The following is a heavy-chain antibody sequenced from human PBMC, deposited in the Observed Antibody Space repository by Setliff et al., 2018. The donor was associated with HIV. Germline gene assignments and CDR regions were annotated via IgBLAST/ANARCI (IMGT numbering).Heavy chain of an antibody. Sequence: AASVKVSCKASGYTFTSYGISWVRQAPGQGLEWMGWISAYNGNTNYAQMLQGRVTMTTDTSTSTAYMELRSLRSDDTAVYYCARGGYCSGGSCYPLNDYFYYMDVWGKGTTVTVSS. V-gene: IGHV1-18*01. D-gene: IGHD2-15*01. CDR3: ARGGYCSGGSCYPLNDYFYYMDV. CDR2: ISAYNGNT. CDR1: GYTFTSYG. J-gene: IGHJ6*03.